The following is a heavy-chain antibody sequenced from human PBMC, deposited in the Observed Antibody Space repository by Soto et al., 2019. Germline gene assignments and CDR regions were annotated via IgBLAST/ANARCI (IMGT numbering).Heavy chain of an antibody. CDR1: GFTFSSYA. CDR3: ARDGNYYGSRSYLDY. V-gene: IGHV3-30-3*01. Sequence: PGGSLRLSCAASGFTFSSYAMHWVRQAPGKGLEWVAVISYDGSSKYYADSVKGRFTISRDNSKNTLYLQMNSLRAEDTAVYYCARDGNYYGSRSYLDYWGQGTLVTVSS. D-gene: IGHD3-10*01. CDR2: ISYDGSSK. J-gene: IGHJ4*02.